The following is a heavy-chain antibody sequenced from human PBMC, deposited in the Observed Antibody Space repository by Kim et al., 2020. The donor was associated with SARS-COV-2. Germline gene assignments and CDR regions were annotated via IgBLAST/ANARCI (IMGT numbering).Heavy chain of an antibody. V-gene: IGHV3-30*18. D-gene: IGHD6-13*01. CDR3: AKDGAAAGSYYGMDV. J-gene: IGHJ6*02. Sequence: GGSLRLSCAASGFTFSSYGMHWVRQAPGKGLEWVAVISYDGSNKYYADSVKGRFTISRDNSKNTLYLQMNNLRAEDTAVYYCAKDGAAAGSYYGMDVWGQGTTVTVSS. CDR1: GFTFSSYG. CDR2: ISYDGSNK.